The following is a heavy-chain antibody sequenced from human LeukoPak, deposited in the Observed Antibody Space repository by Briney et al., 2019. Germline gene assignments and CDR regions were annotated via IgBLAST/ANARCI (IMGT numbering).Heavy chain of an antibody. CDR1: GGTFSSYA. D-gene: IGHD6-13*01. J-gene: IGHJ5*02. Sequence: SVKVSCKASGGTFSSYAISWVRQAPGQGLEWMGRIIPILGIANYAQKFQGRVTITADKSTSTAYMELSSLRSEDTAVYYCARAGSIAAAAPRNWFDPWGQGTLVTVSS. V-gene: IGHV1-69*04. CDR2: IIPILGIA. CDR3: ARAGSIAAAAPRNWFDP.